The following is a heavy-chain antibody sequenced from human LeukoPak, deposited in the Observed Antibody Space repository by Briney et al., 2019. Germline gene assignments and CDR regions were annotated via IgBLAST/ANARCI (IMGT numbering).Heavy chain of an antibody. CDR2: INPGGGST. D-gene: IGHD6-6*01. J-gene: IGHJ4*02. Sequence: ASVKVSCKASGYTFTSYYMHWVRQAPGQGLEWMGIINPGGGSTSYAQKFQGRVTVTRDTSTSTAYMELSRLRSDDTAVYYCARDLRQLAPGTGDYWGQGTLVTVSS. V-gene: IGHV1-46*01. CDR1: GYTFTSYY. CDR3: ARDLRQLAPGTGDY.